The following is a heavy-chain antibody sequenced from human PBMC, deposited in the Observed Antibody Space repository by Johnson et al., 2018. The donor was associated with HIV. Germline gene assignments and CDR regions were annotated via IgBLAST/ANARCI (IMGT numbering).Heavy chain of an antibody. J-gene: IGHJ3*02. V-gene: IGHV3-30*04. CDR1: GFTFSSYA. Sequence: QVQLVESGGGLVKPGGSLRLSCAASGFTFSSYAMHWVRQAPAKGLEWVAVISYDGSDKYYADSVKGRFTISRDSSKNTLYLQMNSLRAEDTAVYYCAKDKAVVTALYDAFDIWGQGTMVTVSS. CDR3: AKDKAVVTALYDAFDI. CDR2: ISYDGSDK. D-gene: IGHD2-21*02.